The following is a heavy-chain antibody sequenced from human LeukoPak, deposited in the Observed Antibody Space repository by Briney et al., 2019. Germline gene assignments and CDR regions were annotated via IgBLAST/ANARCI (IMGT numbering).Heavy chain of an antibody. J-gene: IGHJ4*02. CDR3: ARAGFTFSDYFGSFFDY. D-gene: IGHD3-10*01. V-gene: IGHV3-74*01. CDR2: INTDGSNT. Sequence: GGSLRLSCAASGFTFSSYWMHWVRRAPGKGLVWVSRINTDGSNTNYADSVKGRFTISRDNAKNTLYLQMSSLRAEDTAVYYCARAGFTFSDYFGSFFDYWGQGTLVTVSS. CDR1: GFTFSSYW.